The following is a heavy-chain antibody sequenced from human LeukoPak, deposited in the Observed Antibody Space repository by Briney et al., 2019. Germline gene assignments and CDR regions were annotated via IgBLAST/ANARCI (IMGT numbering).Heavy chain of an antibody. J-gene: IGHJ4*02. D-gene: IGHD3-22*01. CDR1: GGSISSYY. V-gene: IGHV4-38-2*02. Sequence: SETLSLTCTVSGGSISSYYWGWIRQPPGKGLEWIGSIYHSGSTYYNPSLKSRVTISVDTSKNQFSLKLSSVTAADTAVYYCASDTDMYYYESWGQGTLVTVSS. CDR3: ASDTDMYYYES. CDR2: IYHSGST.